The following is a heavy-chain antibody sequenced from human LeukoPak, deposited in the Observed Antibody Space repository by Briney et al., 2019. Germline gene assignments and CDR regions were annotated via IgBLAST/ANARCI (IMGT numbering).Heavy chain of an antibody. CDR1: GFSFSTYG. CDR2: IKQGGSET. J-gene: IGHJ4*02. CDR3: VTGSGSN. D-gene: IGHD1-26*01. Sequence: GGSLRLSCAASGFSFSTYGMSWVRQAPGKGLEWVAYIKQGGSETYYVDSVKGRFTISRDDAKNSLDLQMNSLRAEDTALYYCVTGSGSNWGQGTLVTVSS. V-gene: IGHV3-7*01.